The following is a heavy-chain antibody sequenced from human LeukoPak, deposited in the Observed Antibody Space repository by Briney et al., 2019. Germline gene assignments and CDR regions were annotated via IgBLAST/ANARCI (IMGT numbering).Heavy chain of an antibody. CDR2: INHSGST. V-gene: IGHV4-34*01. D-gene: IGHD1-1*01. CDR3: ARGSGTPDY. J-gene: IGHJ4*02. CDR1: GGAFSGYY. Sequence: SETLSLTCAVYGGAFSGYYWSWIRQPPGKGLEWIGEINHSGSTNYNPSLKSRVTISVDTSKNQFSLKLSSVTAADTAVYCCARGSGTPDYWGQGTLVTVSS.